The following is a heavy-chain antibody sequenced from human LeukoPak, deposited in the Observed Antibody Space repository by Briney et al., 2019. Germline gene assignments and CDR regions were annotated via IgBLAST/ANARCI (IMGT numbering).Heavy chain of an antibody. CDR1: GYSISSGYY. J-gene: IGHJ4*02. CDR2: IYHSGST. CDR3: AGPLHLRFLEY. Sequence: ASETLSLTCAVSGYSISSGYYWGWIRQPPGKGLEWIGSIYHSGSTYYNPSLKSRVTISVDTSKNQFSLKLSSVTAADTAVYYCAGPLHLRFLEYWGQGTLVTVSS. D-gene: IGHD3-3*01. V-gene: IGHV4-38-2*01.